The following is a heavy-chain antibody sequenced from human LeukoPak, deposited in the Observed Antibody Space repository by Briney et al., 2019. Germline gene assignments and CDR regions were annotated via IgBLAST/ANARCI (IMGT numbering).Heavy chain of an antibody. CDR1: GGSFSGYY. V-gene: IGHV4-34*01. CDR3: ARVILTAYHHDAFDI. CDR2: IYYSGST. Sequence: SETLSLTCAVYGGSFSGYYWGWIRQPPGKGLEWIGSIYYSGSTYYNPSLKSRVTISVDTSKNQFSLKLSSVTAADTAVYYCARVILTAYHHDAFDIWGRGTMVTVSS. D-gene: IGHD3-9*01. J-gene: IGHJ3*02.